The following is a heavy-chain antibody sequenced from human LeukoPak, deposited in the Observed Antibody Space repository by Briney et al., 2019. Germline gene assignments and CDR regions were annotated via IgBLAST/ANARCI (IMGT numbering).Heavy chain of an antibody. CDR2: ISYDGSNK. J-gene: IGHJ4*02. V-gene: IGHV3-30*03. CDR3: AREQMDYFDY. CDR1: GFTFSSYG. Sequence: GGSLRLSCAASGFTFSSYGMHWVRQAPGKGLEWVAVISYDGSNKYYADSVKGRFTISRDNAKNSLYLQMNSLRAEDTAVYYCAREQMDYFDYWGQGTLVTVSS. D-gene: IGHD5-24*01.